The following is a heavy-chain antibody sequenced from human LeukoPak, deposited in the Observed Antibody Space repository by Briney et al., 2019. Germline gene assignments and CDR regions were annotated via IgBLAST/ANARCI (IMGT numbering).Heavy chain of an antibody. D-gene: IGHD6-19*01. V-gene: IGHV2-70*01. CDR1: GFSLSTSGMC. Sequence: ESGPALVKTTQTPTLTCTFSGFSLSTSGMCVSWIRQPPGKALEWLAHIDSDDDKYYSTSLKTRLTISKDTSKNQVVLTMTNMDPVDTATYYCARTYSSNLDYWGQGTLVTVSS. CDR2: IDSDDDK. CDR3: ARTYSSNLDY. J-gene: IGHJ4*02.